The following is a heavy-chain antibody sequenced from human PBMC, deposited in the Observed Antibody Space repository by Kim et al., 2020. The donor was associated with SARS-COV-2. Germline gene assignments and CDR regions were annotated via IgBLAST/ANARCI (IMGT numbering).Heavy chain of an antibody. J-gene: IGHJ5*02. V-gene: IGHV1-24*01. CDR3: AMLKAGYSGYEAGWVDP. D-gene: IGHD5-12*01. Sequence: ASVKVSCKVSGYSLSEFSIHWVWQAPGKGLEWMGGFTPDEEGETIYAQEFQGRVTMTEDTVTDTAYMELRSLRSDDTAVYYCAMLKAGYSGYEAGWVDPWGQGTLVTVST. CDR1: GYSLSEFS. CDR2: FTPDEEGET.